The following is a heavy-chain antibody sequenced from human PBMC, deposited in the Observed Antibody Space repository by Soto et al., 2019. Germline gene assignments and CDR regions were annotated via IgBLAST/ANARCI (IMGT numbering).Heavy chain of an antibody. V-gene: IGHV1-69*12. D-gene: IGHD3-10*01. CDR1: GGTFSSYA. J-gene: IGHJ6*02. CDR3: ARDRRGRITMVRGVSYGMDV. CDR2: IIPIFGTA. Sequence: QVQLVQSGAEVKKPGSSVKVSCKASGGTFSSYAISWVRQAPGQGLEWMGGIIPIFGTANYAQKFQGRVTMTAGESTSTAYMELSSLRSEDTAVYYCARDRRGRITMVRGVSYGMDVWGQGTTVTVSS.